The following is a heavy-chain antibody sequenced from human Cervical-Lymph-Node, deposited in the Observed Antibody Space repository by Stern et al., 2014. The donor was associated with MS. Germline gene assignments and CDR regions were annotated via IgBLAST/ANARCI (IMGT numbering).Heavy chain of an antibody. D-gene: IGHD2-8*01. J-gene: IGHJ4*02. CDR3: ARDKMHAFDY. CDR2: ISADSGNT. V-gene: IGHV1-18*01. CDR1: GYTFTTYG. Sequence: QVQLVQSGTEVKKPGASVLVSCKASGYTFTTYGITWVRQAPGQGLEWMGCISADSGNTKYAQKFKDRVTMTRDTTTGTAYMEVRSLRSEDTAVYYCARDKMHAFDYWGQGTQVTVPS.